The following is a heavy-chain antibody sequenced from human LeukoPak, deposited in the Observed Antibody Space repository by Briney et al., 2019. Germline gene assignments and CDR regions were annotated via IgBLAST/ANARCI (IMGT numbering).Heavy chain of an antibody. CDR2: ISAYNGNT. D-gene: IGHD2-21*02. CDR3: ARKGGDCGTVWFDP. J-gene: IGHJ5*02. V-gene: IGHV1-18*01. CDR1: GYTFTSYG. Sequence: ASVKVSCKASGYTFTSYGISWVRQAPGQGLEWMGWISAYNGNTNYAQKLQGRVTMTTDTSTSTAYMELSRLRSDDTAVYYCARKGGDCGTVWFDPWGQGTLVTVSS.